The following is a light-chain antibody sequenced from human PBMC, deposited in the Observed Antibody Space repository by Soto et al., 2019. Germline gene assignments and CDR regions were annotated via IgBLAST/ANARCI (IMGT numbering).Light chain of an antibody. CDR3: SSYTTSSTGV. CDR2: EVS. CDR1: SSDVGAYDF. J-gene: IGLJ1*01. V-gene: IGLV2-14*03. Sequence: QSALTQPASVSGSPGQSITISCTGTSSDVGAYDFVSWYQQHPDKAPKLMIYEVSNRPSGVSHRFSGSKSVNTATLTICGLQAEDEADYYCSSYTTSSTGVFGTGTKVTVL.